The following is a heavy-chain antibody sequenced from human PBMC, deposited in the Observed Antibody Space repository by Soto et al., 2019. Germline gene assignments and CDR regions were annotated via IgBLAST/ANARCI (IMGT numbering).Heavy chain of an antibody. CDR3: ARGLLKSNWFDP. Sequence: ASVKVSCKASGYTFTGYYMHWVRQAPGQGLEWMGWINPNSGGTNYAQKFQGRVTMTRDTSISTAYMELSRLGSDDTAVYYCARGLLKSNWFDPWGQGTLVTVSS. V-gene: IGHV1-2*02. CDR2: INPNSGGT. J-gene: IGHJ5*02. D-gene: IGHD3-9*01. CDR1: GYTFTGYY.